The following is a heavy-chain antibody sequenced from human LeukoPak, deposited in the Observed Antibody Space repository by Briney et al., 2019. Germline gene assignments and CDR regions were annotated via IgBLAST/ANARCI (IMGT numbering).Heavy chain of an antibody. V-gene: IGHV3-23*01. CDR1: GFTFSSYA. D-gene: IGHD3-22*01. CDR2: ISGSGGST. J-gene: IGHJ4*02. Sequence: GGSLRLSCAASGFTFSSYAMSWVRLAPGKGLEWVSAISGSGGSTYYADSVKGRFTISRDNSKNTLYLQMNSLRAEDTAVYYCAKDGTMIVVVITIDYWGQGTLVTVSS. CDR3: AKDGTMIVVVITIDY.